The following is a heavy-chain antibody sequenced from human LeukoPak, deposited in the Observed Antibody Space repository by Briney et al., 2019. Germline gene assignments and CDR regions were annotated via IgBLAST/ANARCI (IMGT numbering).Heavy chain of an antibody. CDR2: ISSSSSYI. CDR3: ARDSQDYVWGSYHDS. J-gene: IGHJ4*02. V-gene: IGHV3-21*01. D-gene: IGHD3-16*02. CDR1: GFTFSSYS. Sequence: GGSLRLSCAASGFTFSSYSMNWVRQAPGKGLEWVSSISSSSSYIYYADSVKGRFTISRDNAKNSLYLQMNSLRAEDTAVYYCARDSQDYVWGSYHDSWGQGTQVTVSS.